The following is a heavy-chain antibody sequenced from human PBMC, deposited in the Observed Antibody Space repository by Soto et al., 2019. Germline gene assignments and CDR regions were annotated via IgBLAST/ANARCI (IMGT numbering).Heavy chain of an antibody. Sequence: PGGSLRLSCAASGFIFSSYWMNWVRQAPGKGLEWVASISQDGREKYYVDSVKGRFTISRDNAKNSLYLQVNSLRAEDTAVYYCARDGEEAGLYFDYWGQGTLVTVFS. CDR3: ARDGEEAGLYFDY. V-gene: IGHV3-7*01. CDR1: GFIFSSYW. J-gene: IGHJ4*02. D-gene: IGHD6-19*01. CDR2: ISQDGREK.